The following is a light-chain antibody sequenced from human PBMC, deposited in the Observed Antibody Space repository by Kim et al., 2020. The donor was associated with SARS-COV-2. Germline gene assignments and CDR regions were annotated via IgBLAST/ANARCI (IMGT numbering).Light chain of an antibody. V-gene: IGKV1-39*01. CDR2: ASS. CDR3: QQSHSFPALS. Sequence: ASVGDRVTITGRSSRNINNYLSWFQQQPGKAPKHLISASSSLQDGVPSRFSGGGSGTQFTLTISSLQPEDFATYYCQQSHSFPALSFGGGTKLEI. CDR1: RNINNY. J-gene: IGKJ4*02.